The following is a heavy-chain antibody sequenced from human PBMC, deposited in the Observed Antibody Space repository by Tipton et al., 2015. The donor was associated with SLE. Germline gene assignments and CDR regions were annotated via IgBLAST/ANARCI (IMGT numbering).Heavy chain of an antibody. J-gene: IGHJ4*02. CDR1: GGSISPYY. Sequence: TLSLTCTVSGGSISPYYWGWIRQPPGKGLEWIGSIYYSGSTYYNPSLKSRVTISVDTSKNQFSLKLSSVTAADTAVYYCARDRLGGVIVTTFDYWGQGTLVTVSS. CDR3: ARDRLGGVIVTTFDY. D-gene: IGHD3-16*02. V-gene: IGHV4-39*07. CDR2: IYYSGST.